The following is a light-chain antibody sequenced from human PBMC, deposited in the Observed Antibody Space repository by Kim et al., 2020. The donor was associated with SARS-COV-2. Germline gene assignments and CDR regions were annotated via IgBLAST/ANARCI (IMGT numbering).Light chain of an antibody. J-gene: IGKJ4*01. CDR3: QQYNNWPPLT. CDR1: QSVSIN. Sequence: CPGERATLSCRASQSVSINLAWYQQKPGQAPRLLIYGASTRATGIPARFSGSGSGTEFTLTISSLQSEDFAVYYCQQYNNWPPLTFGGGTKVDIK. CDR2: GAS. V-gene: IGKV3-15*01.